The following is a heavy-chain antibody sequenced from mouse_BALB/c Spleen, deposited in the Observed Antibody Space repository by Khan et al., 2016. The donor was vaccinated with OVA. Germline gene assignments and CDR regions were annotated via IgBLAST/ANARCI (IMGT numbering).Heavy chain of an antibody. CDR1: GFTFSGFG. Sequence: EVELVESGGGLVQTGGSRKLSCAASGFTFSGFGMHWVRQTPEKGLEWVAYISDGSNTLYYADTVKGRFTISRDHPKNTLFLQMTSLRSEDTAMYYCARTGYYYVDYWGQGTTLTVSS. CDR3: ARTGYYYVDY. CDR2: ISDGSNTL. V-gene: IGHV5-17*02. J-gene: IGHJ2*01. D-gene: IGHD2-3*01.